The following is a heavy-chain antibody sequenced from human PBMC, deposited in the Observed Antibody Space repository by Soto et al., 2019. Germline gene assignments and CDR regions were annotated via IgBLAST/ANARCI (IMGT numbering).Heavy chain of an antibody. D-gene: IGHD3-22*01. Sequence: QVQLVQSGAEVKKPGSSVKVSCKASGGTFSSYAISWVRQAPGQGLEWMGGIIPICGTANYAQKFQGRVTITADESTSTAYMELSSLRSEDTAVYYCARGLLDYYDSSGRPVDYWGQGTLVTVSS. CDR3: ARGLLDYYDSSGRPVDY. CDR2: IIPICGTA. CDR1: GGTFSSYA. V-gene: IGHV1-69*01. J-gene: IGHJ4*02.